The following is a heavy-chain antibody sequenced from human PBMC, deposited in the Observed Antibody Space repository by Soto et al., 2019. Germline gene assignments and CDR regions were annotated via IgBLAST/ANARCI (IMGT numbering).Heavy chain of an antibody. D-gene: IGHD3-10*01. J-gene: IGHJ4*02. CDR3: ASSYGSGYRAFDS. Sequence: QVQLVQSGAEVKKPGSSVRVSCKASGDTFNFYSINWVRQAPGLGLEWMGRINPILSMSNYAQRFQGRVTMTADKSTCTAYMELSSLRSEDTATYYCASSYGSGYRAFDSWGQGALVTVSS. CDR1: GDTFNFYS. CDR2: INPILSMS. V-gene: IGHV1-69*02.